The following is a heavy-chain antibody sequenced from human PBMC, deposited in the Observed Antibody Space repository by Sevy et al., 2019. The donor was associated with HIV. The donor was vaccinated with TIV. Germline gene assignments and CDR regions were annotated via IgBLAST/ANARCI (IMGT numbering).Heavy chain of an antibody. CDR2: RFYSGGA. CDR3: ARRRRGDFTQTYDY. V-gene: IGHV4-39*01. J-gene: IGHJ4*02. Sequence: SETLSLTCTVSGGSISSSRHYWGWIRQSPGKRLEWIGSRFYSGGAYYNPSLQSRVTMSVDTSNNQFSLNVNSVTAAETVVYYCARRRRGDFTQTYDYWGQGTLVTVSS. D-gene: IGHD2-21*02. CDR1: GGSISSSRHY.